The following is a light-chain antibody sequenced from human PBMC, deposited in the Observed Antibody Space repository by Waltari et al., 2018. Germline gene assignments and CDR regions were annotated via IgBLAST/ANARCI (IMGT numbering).Light chain of an antibody. CDR1: QSISSW. V-gene: IGKV1-5*03. J-gene: IGKJ1*01. CDR2: KSS. Sequence: DIQMTQSPSTLSASVGDRVTITCRASQSISSWLAWYRQKPGKAPKLLIYKSSSLESGVPSRFSGSGSGTEFTLTISSLQPDDFATYYCQQYNIYWTFGQGTKVEIK. CDR3: QQYNIYWT.